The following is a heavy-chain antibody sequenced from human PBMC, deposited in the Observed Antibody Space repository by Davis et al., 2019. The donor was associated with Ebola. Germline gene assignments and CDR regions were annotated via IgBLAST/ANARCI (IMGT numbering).Heavy chain of an antibody. Sequence: SETLSLTCTVSGGSISAHYWSWIRQPPGKGLEWIGYTHYSGSTSTNPSLRSRVTLSVDMSKNQVSLKLISVTAADTAVYYCATQYSNGWFDPWGQGTLVTVSS. CDR3: ATQYSNGWFDP. CDR1: GGSISAHY. V-gene: IGHV4-59*11. J-gene: IGHJ5*02. D-gene: IGHD4-11*01. CDR2: THYSGST.